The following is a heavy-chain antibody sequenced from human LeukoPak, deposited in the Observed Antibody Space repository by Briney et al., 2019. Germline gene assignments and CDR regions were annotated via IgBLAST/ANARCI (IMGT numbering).Heavy chain of an antibody. CDR1: GFTFSSYA. CDR2: IRSEEYGGTP. CDR3: TRALSGWTGYSDF. Sequence: PGGSLRLSCAASGFTFSSYAMSWVRQAPGKGLEWVGFIRSEEYGGTPDYATSVKGRFTMSRENSQSIAYLQMNSLRTEDTAVYYCTRALSGWTGYSDFWGQGTLVTVSS. V-gene: IGHV3-49*04. D-gene: IGHD6-19*01. J-gene: IGHJ4*02.